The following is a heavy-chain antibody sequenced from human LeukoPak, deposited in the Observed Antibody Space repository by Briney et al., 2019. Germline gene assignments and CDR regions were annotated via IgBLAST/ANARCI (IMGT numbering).Heavy chain of an antibody. J-gene: IGHJ3*02. CDR3: GGVGGNSWGAFDI. CDR2: IYYSGST. V-gene: IGHV4-59*01. Sequence: KPSETLSLTCTVSGGSISSYYWSWIRQPPGKGLEWIGNIYYSGSTNYDPSLKSRVTIPVETSKNRFCLHLSSVTAADTAVHYRGGVGGNSWGAFDIWGQGTMVTVSS. CDR1: GGSISSYY. D-gene: IGHD6-13*01.